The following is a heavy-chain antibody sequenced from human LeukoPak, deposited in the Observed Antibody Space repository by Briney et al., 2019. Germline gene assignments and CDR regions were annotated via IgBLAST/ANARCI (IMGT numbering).Heavy chain of an antibody. Sequence: SETLSLTCTVSGGSINSDIYRWGWIRQPPGKGLEWIGTVYYGRDTYYSPSLKSRVTISVDTSKNQFSLIMRFVTAADTALYFCARLDSYGVGDYWGQGTLVTVSS. CDR2: VYYGRDT. CDR1: GGSINSDIYR. CDR3: ARLDSYGVGDY. J-gene: IGHJ4*02. V-gene: IGHV4-39*01. D-gene: IGHD5-18*01.